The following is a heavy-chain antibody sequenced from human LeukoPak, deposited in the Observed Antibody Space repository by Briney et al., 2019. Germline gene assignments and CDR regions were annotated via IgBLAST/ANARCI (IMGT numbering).Heavy chain of an antibody. J-gene: IGHJ5*02. CDR1: GGSFSGYY. V-gene: IGHV4-34*01. CDR3: ARKMIRFLERLLTNWFDP. CDR2: INHSGST. D-gene: IGHD3-3*01. Sequence: PSETLSLTCAVYGGSFSGYYWSWIRQPPGKGLEWIGEINHSGSTNYNPSLKSRVTISVDTSKNQFSLKLSSVTAADTAVYYCARKMIRFLERLLTNWFDPWGQGTLVTVSS.